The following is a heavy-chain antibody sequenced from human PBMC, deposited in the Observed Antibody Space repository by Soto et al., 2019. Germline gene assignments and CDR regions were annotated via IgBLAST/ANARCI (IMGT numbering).Heavy chain of an antibody. D-gene: IGHD2-2*01. CDR2: INHSGST. Sequence: QVQLQQWGAGLLKPSETLSLTCAVYGGSFSGYYWSWIRQPPGKGLEWIGEINHSGSTNYNPSLQSRVTISVYTSKNQFSLKLSSVTAADTAVYYCARGRPGYCSSTSCYGSSYYYYMDVWGKGTTVTVSS. CDR3: ARGRPGYCSSTSCYGSSYYYYMDV. J-gene: IGHJ6*03. CDR1: GGSFSGYY. V-gene: IGHV4-34*01.